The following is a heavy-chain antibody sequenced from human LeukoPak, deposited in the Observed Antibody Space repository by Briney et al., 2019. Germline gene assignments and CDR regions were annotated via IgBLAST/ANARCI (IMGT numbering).Heavy chain of an antibody. J-gene: IGHJ4*02. Sequence: GGSLRLSCAASGFTFSSNYMSWVRQAPGKGLEWVSVIYSGGSTYYADSVKGRFTISRDNSKNTLYLQMNSLRAEDTAVYYCARTRGGGLQFIVDYWGQGTLVTVSS. CDR3: ARTRGGGLQFIVDY. V-gene: IGHV3-66*02. D-gene: IGHD5-24*01. CDR2: IYSGGST. CDR1: GFTFSSNY.